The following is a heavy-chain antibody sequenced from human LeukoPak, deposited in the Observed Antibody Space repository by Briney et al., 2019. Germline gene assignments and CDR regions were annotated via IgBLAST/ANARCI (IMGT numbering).Heavy chain of an antibody. CDR1: GFSFSIYW. D-gene: IGHD4-17*01. J-gene: IGHJ4*02. CDR2: IKHDGSNE. Sequence: PGGSLRLSCAASGFSFSIYWMAWVRQAPGKGLEWVANIKHDGSNEYYVDSVKGRFTISRDNAKNLLYLQMDSLRAEDTAVYYCGRAKRGSYGDLNENNWGQGTLVTVSS. V-gene: IGHV3-7*04. CDR3: GRAKRGSYGDLNENN.